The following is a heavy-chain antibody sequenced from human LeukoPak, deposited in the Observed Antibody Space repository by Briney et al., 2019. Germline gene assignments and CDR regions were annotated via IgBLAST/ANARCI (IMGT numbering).Heavy chain of an antibody. D-gene: IGHD6-19*01. CDR2: ISGGGERT. V-gene: IGHV3-23*01. CDR3: GKDGGQYSSGPEFDP. CDR1: GIVFSNTA. J-gene: IGHJ5*02. Sequence: GGSLRLSCAASGIVFSNTAMNWARQSPGRGLEWVSAISGGGERTFYADSVKGRFTISRDNSKNMVYLQMNSRRADDTAIYYCGKDGGQYSSGPEFDPRGQGALVTVSS.